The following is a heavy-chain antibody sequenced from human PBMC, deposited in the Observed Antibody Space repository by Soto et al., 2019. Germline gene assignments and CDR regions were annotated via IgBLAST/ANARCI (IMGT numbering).Heavy chain of an antibody. CDR1: GFTFSSYA. V-gene: IGHV3-23*01. CDR2: VSIGGST. Sequence: DVQLLESGGGLVQPEGSLRLSCAASGFTFSSYAMGWVRQGPGKGLEWVAVVSIGGSTYYADSVRGRFTISRDNSKNTLSLQMNSLTAEDTAVYFCAKRRGAGGHFDYWGQGAPVTVSS. D-gene: IGHD2-15*01. J-gene: IGHJ4*02. CDR3: AKRRGAGGHFDY.